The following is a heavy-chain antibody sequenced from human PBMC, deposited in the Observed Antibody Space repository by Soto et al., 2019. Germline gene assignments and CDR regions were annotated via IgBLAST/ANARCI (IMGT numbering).Heavy chain of an antibody. J-gene: IGHJ4*02. V-gene: IGHV1-3*01. CDR3: ARGYCSSTSCQYYFDF. D-gene: IGHD2-2*01. CDR2: INGGNGDT. Sequence: QVQLVQSGAEVKKPGASVKVSCKASGYTFTGYAIHWVRQAPGQRHEWMGWINGGNGDTKYSQKFQGRVTITRDTSASTAYMELTSVGSEDTAVYHCARGYCSSTSCQYYFDFWGQGTLVTVSS. CDR1: GYTFTGYA.